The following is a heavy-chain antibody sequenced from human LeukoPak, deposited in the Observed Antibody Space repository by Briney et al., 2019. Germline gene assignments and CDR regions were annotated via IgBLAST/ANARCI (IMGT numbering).Heavy chain of an antibody. D-gene: IGHD6-13*01. CDR1: GCTFSNYG. Sequence: GGSLRLSCAASGCTFSNYGMHWVRQAPGKGLEWVALIWYDGSNKYYADSVKGRFTISRDDSKNTLYLQMNSLRDEDTAVYYCARNNPYSSSSGAFDIWGQGTMVTVSS. V-gene: IGHV3-33*01. CDR3: ARNNPYSSSSGAFDI. J-gene: IGHJ3*02. CDR2: IWYDGSNK.